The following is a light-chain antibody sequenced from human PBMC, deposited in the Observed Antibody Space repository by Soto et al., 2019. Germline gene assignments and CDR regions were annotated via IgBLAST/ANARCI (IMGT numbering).Light chain of an antibody. J-gene: IGKJ2*01. CDR1: QTVNSRY. V-gene: IGKV3-20*01. CDR3: QQFDDSRPAFT. Sequence: ESVLTQSPGTLSLSPGERATLSCRASQTVNSRYLTWYQHKPGQAPRLLIYGASIRATGIPDRFSGSRSGADFSLNITSLEPEDSAVYYCQQFDDSRPAFTFGQGTKLEI. CDR2: GAS.